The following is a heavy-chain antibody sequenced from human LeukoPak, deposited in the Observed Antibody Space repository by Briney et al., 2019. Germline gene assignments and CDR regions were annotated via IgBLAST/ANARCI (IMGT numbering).Heavy chain of an antibody. Sequence: PGGSLRLSCAASGFAFCSYSMNSVRQTPREGLEWGSYISSSSSTIYYADSVKGRFTISRDNAKNSLYLQMNSLRAEDTAVYYCARVTMVRGVIRHPSRYFDYWGQGTLVTVSS. CDR1: GFAFCSYS. V-gene: IGHV3-48*01. J-gene: IGHJ4*02. CDR2: ISSSSSTI. CDR3: ARVTMVRGVIRHPSRYFDY. D-gene: IGHD3-10*01.